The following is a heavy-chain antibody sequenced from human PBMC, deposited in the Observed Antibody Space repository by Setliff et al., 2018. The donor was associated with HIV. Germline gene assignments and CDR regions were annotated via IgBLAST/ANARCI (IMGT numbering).Heavy chain of an antibody. Sequence: PSETLSLSCTVSGGSISSSSYYWGWIRQPPGKGLEWIGSIYYSGSFSYNPSLKSRVTISLDTSKNQFSLNLTSVTAADTAVYYCASVYSSGWYFFDYWGQGTLVTVSS. CDR3: ASVYSSGWYFFDY. CDR2: IYYSGSF. J-gene: IGHJ4*02. V-gene: IGHV4-39*07. D-gene: IGHD6-19*01. CDR1: GGSISSSSYY.